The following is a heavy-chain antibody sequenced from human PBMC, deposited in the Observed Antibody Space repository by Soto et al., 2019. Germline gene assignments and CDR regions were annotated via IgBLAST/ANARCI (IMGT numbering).Heavy chain of an antibody. V-gene: IGHV6-1*01. D-gene: IGHD6-13*01. J-gene: IGHJ4*02. Sequence: SHTLSLTCAISGDTVSSNSAAWNLIRQSPSRGLEWLGRTYYRSKWYNDYAVSVKGRITINPDTSKNQFSLQLNSVTPEDTAVYYCARIVGSTEHVYWGKGTLVTVSS. CDR3: ARIVGSTEHVY. CDR2: TYYRSKWYN. CDR1: GDTVSSNSAA.